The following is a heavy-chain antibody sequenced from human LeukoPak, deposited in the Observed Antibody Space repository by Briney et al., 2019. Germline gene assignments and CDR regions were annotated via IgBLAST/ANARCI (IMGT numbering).Heavy chain of an antibody. CDR3: ASQGGYTSKY. CDR1: GGSIYSDDW. Sequence: PSGTLSLTCSVSGGSIYSDDWWSWVRQPPGKGLEWIGEIYLNGGANYSPSLKSRVAMSVDKTKNQFSLKLTSVTAADTAVYFCASQGGYTSKYWGQGTRVTVSS. J-gene: IGHJ4*02. D-gene: IGHD3-22*01. CDR2: IYLNGGA. V-gene: IGHV4-4*02.